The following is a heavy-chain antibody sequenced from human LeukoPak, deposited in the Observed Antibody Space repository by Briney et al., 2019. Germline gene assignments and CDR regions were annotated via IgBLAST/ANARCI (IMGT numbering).Heavy chain of an antibody. V-gene: IGHV3-21*01. CDR1: GFTFSSYS. CDR3: ARDGAGDGYNPFDY. CDR2: ISSSSSYI. J-gene: IGHJ4*02. Sequence: GGSLRLSCAASGFTFSSYSMNWVRQAPGKGLEWVSSISSSSSYIYYADSVKGRFTISRDNAKNSLYLQMNSLRAEGTAVYYCARDGAGDGYNPFDYWGQGTLVTVSS. D-gene: IGHD5-24*01.